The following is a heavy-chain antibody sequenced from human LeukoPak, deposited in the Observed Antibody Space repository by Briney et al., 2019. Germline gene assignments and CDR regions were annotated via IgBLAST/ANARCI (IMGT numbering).Heavy chain of an antibody. CDR1: GYTFTDYY. V-gene: IGHV1-18*04. Sequence: ASVKVSCKASGYTFTDYYMHWVRQAPGQGLEWMGWISAYNGNTNYAQKLQGRVTMTTDTSTSTAYMELRSLRSDDTAVYYCARTRVEVRGAGNWFDPWGQGTLVIVSS. J-gene: IGHJ5*02. CDR3: ARTRVEVRGAGNWFDP. CDR2: ISAYNGNT. D-gene: IGHD3-10*01.